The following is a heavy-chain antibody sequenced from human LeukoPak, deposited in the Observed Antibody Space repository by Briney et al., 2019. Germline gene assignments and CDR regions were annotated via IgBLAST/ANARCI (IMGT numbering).Heavy chain of an antibody. CDR2: ISSSGTSI. Sequence: GGSLRLSCAASGFTFSDYAMSWVRQAPGKGLEWLSVISSSGTSIFYADSVEGRFTISRDTSGNTLYLQMNSLRGEDTATYYCAKGSGASCYSSLDSWARGILVIVSS. CDR1: GFTFSDYA. J-gene: IGHJ4*02. V-gene: IGHV3-23*01. CDR3: AKGSGASCYSSLDS. D-gene: IGHD2-15*01.